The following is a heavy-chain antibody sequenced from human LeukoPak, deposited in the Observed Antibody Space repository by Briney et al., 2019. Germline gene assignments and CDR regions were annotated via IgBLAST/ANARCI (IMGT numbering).Heavy chain of an antibody. J-gene: IGHJ4*02. D-gene: IGHD3-22*01. CDR2: ISSSSSYI. CDR3: ARDLYYDSSGYYQAGGFDY. Sequence: GGSLRLSCAASGFTFSSYSMNWVRQAPGKGLEWVSSISSSSSYIYYADSVKGRFTISRDNAKNSLYLQMNSLRAEDTAVYYCARDLYYDSSGYYQAGGFDYWGQGTLVTVSS. V-gene: IGHV3-21*01. CDR1: GFTFSSYS.